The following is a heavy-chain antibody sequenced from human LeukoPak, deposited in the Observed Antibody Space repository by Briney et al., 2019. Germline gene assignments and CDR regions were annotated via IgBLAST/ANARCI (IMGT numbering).Heavy chain of an antibody. D-gene: IGHD2/OR15-2a*01. Sequence: GASVKVSCKASGYTFTIYYMHCVRQAPGQGLEWMGVINPSGDGTSYPQKFQGRVTMTRNVSTRIVYMDLSSLRPDDTAVYYCARTCCNETSKFDYWGQGSLVTVSS. CDR1: GYTFTIYY. CDR2: INPSGDGT. J-gene: IGHJ4*02. CDR3: ARTCCNETSKFDY. V-gene: IGHV1-46*01.